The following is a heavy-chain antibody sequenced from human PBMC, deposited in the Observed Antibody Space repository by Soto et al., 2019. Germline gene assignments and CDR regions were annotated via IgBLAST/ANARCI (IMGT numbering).Heavy chain of an antibody. D-gene: IGHD3-10*01. V-gene: IGHV3-21*01. CDR2: ISSSSYI. CDR1: GFTFSSYS. CDR3: ARVEYYYGSGSSMDV. Sequence: GGSLRLSCAASGFTFSSYSMNWVRQAPGKGLEWVSSISSSSYIYYADSVKGRFTISRDNAKNSLYLQMNSLRAEDTAVYYCARVEYYYGSGSSMDVWGQGTTVTVSS. J-gene: IGHJ6*02.